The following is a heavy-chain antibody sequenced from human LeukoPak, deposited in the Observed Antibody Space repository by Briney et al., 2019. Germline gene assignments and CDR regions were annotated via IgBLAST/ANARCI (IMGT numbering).Heavy chain of an antibody. V-gene: IGHV3-21*01. Sequence: PGRSLRLSFAASGFTFSGYSMNWGRQAPGKGLEWVSSISSSSNYIHYADSEKGRFTISRDNAKNSLYLQVNSLRAEDKAVYYCAAFATSNAQWANFDFWGQGTLVTVSS. CDR1: GFTFSGYS. CDR3: AAFATSNAQWANFDF. J-gene: IGHJ4*02. CDR2: ISSSSNYI. D-gene: IGHD1-1*01.